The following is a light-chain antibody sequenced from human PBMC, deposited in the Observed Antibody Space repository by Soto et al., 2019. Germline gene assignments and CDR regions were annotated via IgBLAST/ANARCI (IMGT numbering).Light chain of an antibody. CDR2: DAS. V-gene: IGKV3-11*01. Sequence: EIVLTQSPATLSLSPGERATLSCRASQSVSSYLAWYQQKPGQAPRLLIYDASNRATGIPARFSGSGSGTDFTLTISSQQPEDCAVYYCQQRSNWPPYTFGQGTKRESK. CDR3: QQRSNWPPYT. J-gene: IGKJ2*01. CDR1: QSVSSY.